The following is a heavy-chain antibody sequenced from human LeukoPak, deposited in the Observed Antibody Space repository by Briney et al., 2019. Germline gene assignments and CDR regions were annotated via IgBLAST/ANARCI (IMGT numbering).Heavy chain of an antibody. Sequence: PGGSLRLSCAASGFTFDDYAMHWVRQAPGKGLEWVSLISWDGGSTYYADSVKGRFTISRDNSKNSLYLQMNSLRAEDTALYYCAKDSHAFKYDFWSGFDYWGQGTLVTVSS. CDR2: ISWDGGST. J-gene: IGHJ4*02. CDR3: AKDSHAFKYDFWSGFDY. CDR1: GFTFDDYA. D-gene: IGHD3-3*01. V-gene: IGHV3-43D*04.